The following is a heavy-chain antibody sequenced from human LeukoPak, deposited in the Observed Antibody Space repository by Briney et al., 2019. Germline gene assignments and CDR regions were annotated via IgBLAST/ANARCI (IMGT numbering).Heavy chain of an antibody. Sequence: SETLSLTCAVYGGSFSGYSWNWIRQPPVKGLEWIGEINHSGGTNYNPSLKSRVTISVDTSKNQFSLKLSSVTAADTAVYYCTGSPTIYYYYGMDVWGQGTTVTVSS. D-gene: IGHD1-14*01. J-gene: IGHJ6*02. CDR2: INHSGGT. V-gene: IGHV4-34*03. CDR1: GGSFSGYS. CDR3: TGSPTIYYYYGMDV.